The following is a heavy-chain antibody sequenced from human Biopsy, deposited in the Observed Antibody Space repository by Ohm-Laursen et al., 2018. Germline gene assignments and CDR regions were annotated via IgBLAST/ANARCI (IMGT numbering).Heavy chain of an antibody. CDR2: ISAYTTNT. CDR3: ARVTLPLYLDF. Sequence: GASVKVSCKASGYTFQSYGISWVRQAPGQGLEWMGWISAYTTNTDYAQKFQGRVTLTTDTSTNTAYMELRSLRADDTAVYYCARVTLPLYLDFWGQGTRVTVSS. CDR1: GYTFQSYG. J-gene: IGHJ4*02. V-gene: IGHV1-18*01. D-gene: IGHD3-16*01.